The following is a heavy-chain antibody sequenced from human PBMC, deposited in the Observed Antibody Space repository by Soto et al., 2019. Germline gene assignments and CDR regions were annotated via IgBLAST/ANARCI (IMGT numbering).Heavy chain of an antibody. J-gene: IGHJ6*02. V-gene: IGHV4-59*01. Sequence: QVQLQESGPGLVKPSETLSLTCTVSGGSISSYFWTWIRQPPGKGLEWIGYIYYSGSTNYNPSLKSRVNISVDTSKNQFSLKLSSVTAADTAVYYCARGSDFLYYYGMDAWGQGTTVTVSS. CDR3: ARGSDFLYYYGMDA. CDR2: IYYSGST. CDR1: GGSISSYF. D-gene: IGHD5-12*01.